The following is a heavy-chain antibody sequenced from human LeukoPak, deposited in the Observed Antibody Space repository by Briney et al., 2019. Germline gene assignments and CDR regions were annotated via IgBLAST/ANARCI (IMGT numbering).Heavy chain of an antibody. CDR1: GFTFSSFS. CDR3: ARDHWGTFDY. CDR2: ITSSSSYI. J-gene: IGHJ4*02. Sequence: GGSLRLSCAASGFTFSSFSMNWVRQAPGKGLEWVSSITSSSSYIYYADSVKGRFTISRDSAKNSLYLQMNSLRAEDTAVYYCARDHWGTFDYWGQGTLVTVSS. V-gene: IGHV3-21*01. D-gene: IGHD3-16*01.